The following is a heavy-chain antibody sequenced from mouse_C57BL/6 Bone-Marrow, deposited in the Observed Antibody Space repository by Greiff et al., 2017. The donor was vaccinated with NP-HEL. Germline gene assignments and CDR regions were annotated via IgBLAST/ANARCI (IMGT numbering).Heavy chain of an antibody. J-gene: IGHJ1*03. CDR1: GYTFTDYN. Sequence: VQLQQPGAELVKPGASVKMSCKASGYTFTDYNMHWVKQSHGKSLEWIGYINPNNGGTSYNQKFKGKATLTVNKSSSTAYMELRSLTSEDSAVYYCARRPITTVVATRYFDVWGTGTTVTVSS. V-gene: IGHV1-22*01. CDR3: ARRPITTVVATRYFDV. CDR2: INPNNGGT. D-gene: IGHD1-1*01.